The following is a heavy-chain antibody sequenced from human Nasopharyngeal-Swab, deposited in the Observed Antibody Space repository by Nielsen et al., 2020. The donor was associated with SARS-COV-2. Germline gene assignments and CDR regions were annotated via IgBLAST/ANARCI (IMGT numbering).Heavy chain of an antibody. V-gene: IGHV4-59*01. CDR2: IYYSGST. CDR3: ARAGIAAAGLDY. CDR1: GGSISSYY. D-gene: IGHD6-13*01. J-gene: IGHJ4*02. Sequence: GSLRLSCTVSGGSISSYYWSWIRQPPGMGLEWIGYIYYSGSTNYNPSLKSRVTISIDTSKNQFSLKLSSVTAADTAVYYCARAGIAAAGLDYWGQGTLVTVSS.